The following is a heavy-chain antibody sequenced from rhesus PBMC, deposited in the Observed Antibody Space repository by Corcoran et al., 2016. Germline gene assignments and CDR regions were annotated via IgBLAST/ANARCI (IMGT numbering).Heavy chain of an antibody. CDR1: GYTFTDYY. V-gene: IGHV1-111*02. CDR2: FDPEDGYA. D-gene: IGHD5-24*01. Sequence: EVQLVQSGAEVKKPGASVKISCKASGYTFTDYYLPWVRQAPGKGLEWMWSFDPEDGYAIHTQKFQDRVTNTADTSTDTAYLEPSSLRSEDAAVYYCATSRKWVQQFEFWGQGALVTVSS. CDR3: ATSRKWVQQFEF. J-gene: IGHJ1*01.